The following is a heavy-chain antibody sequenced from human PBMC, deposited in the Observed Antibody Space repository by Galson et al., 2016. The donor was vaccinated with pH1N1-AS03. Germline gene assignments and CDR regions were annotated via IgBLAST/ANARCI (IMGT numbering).Heavy chain of an antibody. Sequence: CAISGDSVSSESAHWNWIRQTPSRGLEWLGRTYYRSKWFHEYAVSVKGRITITPDTSKNDFSLHLQSVTPEDSAVYYCALNSNWYFDVWGRGSLVIVSS. CDR1: GDSVSSESAH. CDR2: TYYRSKWFH. CDR3: ALNSNWYFDV. V-gene: IGHV6-1*01. J-gene: IGHJ2*01. D-gene: IGHD4-11*01.